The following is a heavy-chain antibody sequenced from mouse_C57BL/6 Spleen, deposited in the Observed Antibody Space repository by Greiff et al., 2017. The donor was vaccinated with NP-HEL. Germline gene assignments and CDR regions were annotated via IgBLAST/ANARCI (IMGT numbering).Heavy chain of an antibody. CDR3: AREEGLLLRSYWYFDV. CDR1: GFTFSDYY. J-gene: IGHJ1*03. CDR2: INYDGSST. V-gene: IGHV5-16*01. D-gene: IGHD1-1*01. Sequence: DVQLVESEGGLVQPGSSMKLSCTASGFTFSDYYMAWVRQVPEKGLEWVANINYDGSSTYYLDSLKSRFIISRDNAKNILYLQMSSLKSEDTATYYCAREEGLLLRSYWYFDVWGTGTTVTVSS.